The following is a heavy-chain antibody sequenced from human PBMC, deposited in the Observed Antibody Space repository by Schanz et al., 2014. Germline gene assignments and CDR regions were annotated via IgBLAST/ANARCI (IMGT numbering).Heavy chain of an antibody. CDR3: AKAPYADYGYFHY. D-gene: IGHD4-17*01. Sequence: EVQLVESGGGLIQPGGSLRLSCVASGFTVSSNYMSWVRQAPGKGLEWVSSISSTSTYLYYADSVKGRFIISRDSSKNTLYLQMNSLRTEDTAVYYCAKAPYADYGYFHYWGQGTLVPVSS. V-gene: IGHV3-21*01. CDR2: ISSTSTYL. CDR1: GFTVSSNY. J-gene: IGHJ4*02.